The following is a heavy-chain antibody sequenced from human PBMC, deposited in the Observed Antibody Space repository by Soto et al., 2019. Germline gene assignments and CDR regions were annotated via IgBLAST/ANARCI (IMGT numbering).Heavy chain of an antibody. Sequence: SETLSLTCSFYGGSCRCYYLTWIRQPPGKGLEWIGEINHSGTINFNPSLKSRLTISLDTSKKHFSLKLSSVTDADTAAYYCARADRTLVTSYSLDVWGQGTTVTVSS. D-gene: IGHD2-21*02. CDR2: INHSGTI. CDR1: GGSCRCYY. CDR3: ARADRTLVTSYSLDV. V-gene: IGHV4-34*01. J-gene: IGHJ6*02.